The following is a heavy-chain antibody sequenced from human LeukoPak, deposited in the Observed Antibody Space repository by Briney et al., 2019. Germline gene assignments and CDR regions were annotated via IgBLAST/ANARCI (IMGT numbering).Heavy chain of an antibody. CDR1: GGSFSGYY. J-gene: IGHJ4*02. CDR3: ARHPPYGSGFS. D-gene: IGHD3-10*01. Sequence: SETLSLTCAVYGGSFSGYYWSWIRQPPGKGLEWIGEINHSGSTNYNPSLKSRVTMSADTSKNQLSLKLSSVTAADTAVYYCARHPPYGSGFSWGQGTLVTVSS. CDR2: INHSGST. V-gene: IGHV4-34*10.